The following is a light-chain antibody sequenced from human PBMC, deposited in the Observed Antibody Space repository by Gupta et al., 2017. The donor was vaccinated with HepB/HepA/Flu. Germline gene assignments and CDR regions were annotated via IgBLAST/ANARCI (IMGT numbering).Light chain of an antibody. CDR1: SGHSSYS. Sequence: QVVLTQSPSASASLGASVRLTCTLSSGHSSYSIARHQQQPQKGPRYLMRLNSDGSFNKGDAIPDRFSGSSSGAERYLTISSLQSEDEADYYCQTWGTAILFGGGTKLTVL. CDR2: LNSDGSF. J-gene: IGLJ2*01. CDR3: QTWGTAIL. V-gene: IGLV4-69*01.